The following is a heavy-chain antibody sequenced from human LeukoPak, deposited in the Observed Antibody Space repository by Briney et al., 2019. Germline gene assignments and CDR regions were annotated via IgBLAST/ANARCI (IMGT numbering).Heavy chain of an antibody. CDR1: GYTFTSYD. Sequence: ASVKVSCKASGYTFTSYDINWVRQATGQGLEWMGWMNPNSGNTGYAQKFQGRVTITRNTSISTAYMELSSLRSEDTAVYYCARGLDGNNWFDPWGQGTLVTVSS. CDR3: ARGLDGNNWFDP. J-gene: IGHJ5*02. V-gene: IGHV1-8*03. CDR2: MNPNSGNT.